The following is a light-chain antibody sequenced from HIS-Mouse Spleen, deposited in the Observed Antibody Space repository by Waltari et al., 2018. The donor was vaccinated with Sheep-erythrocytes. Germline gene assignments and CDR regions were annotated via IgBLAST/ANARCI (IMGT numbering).Light chain of an antibody. Sequence: QSALTQPRSVSGSPGQSVTISCTGTSSDVAVSNYASWYQQHPGKAPKLMIYDVSKRPSGVPDRFSGSKSGNTASLTISGLQAEDEADYYCCSYAGSYNHVFATGTKVTVL. V-gene: IGLV2-11*01. J-gene: IGLJ1*01. CDR1: SSDVAVSNY. CDR3: CSYAGSYNHV. CDR2: DVS.